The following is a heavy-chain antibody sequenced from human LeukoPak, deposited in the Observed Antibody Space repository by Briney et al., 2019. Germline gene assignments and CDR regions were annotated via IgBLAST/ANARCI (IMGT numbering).Heavy chain of an antibody. D-gene: IGHD6-6*01. CDR3: ARVGSIAARLTRNWYFDL. Sequence: SETLSLTCTVSGGSVSSYIYYWSWIRQPPGKGLEWIGYIYYTGSTNYNPSLKSRVTISVDTSKNQFSLKLSSVTAADTAVYYCARVGSIAARLTRNWYFDLWGRGTLVTVSS. V-gene: IGHV4-61*01. CDR1: GGSVSSYIYY. J-gene: IGHJ2*01. CDR2: IYYTGST.